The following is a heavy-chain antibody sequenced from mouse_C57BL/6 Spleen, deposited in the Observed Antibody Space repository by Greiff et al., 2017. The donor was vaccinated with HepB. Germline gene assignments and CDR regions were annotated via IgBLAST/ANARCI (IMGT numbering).Heavy chain of an antibody. CDR2: IDPSDSYT. Sequence: QVQLQQPGAELVRPGTSVKLSCKASGYTFTSYWMHWVKQRPGQGLEWIGVIDPSDSYTNYNQKFKGKATLTVDTSSSTAYMQLSSLTSEDSAVYYCAREDSSGSYAMDYWGQGTSVTVSS. J-gene: IGHJ4*01. D-gene: IGHD3-2*02. CDR1: GYTFTSYW. CDR3: AREDSSGSYAMDY. V-gene: IGHV1-59*01.